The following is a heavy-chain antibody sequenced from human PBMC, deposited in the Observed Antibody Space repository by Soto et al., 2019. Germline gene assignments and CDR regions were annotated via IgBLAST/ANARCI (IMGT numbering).Heavy chain of an antibody. CDR2: IYYSGST. J-gene: IGHJ4*02. CDR3: ASLEYSSSSLAY. Sequence: XTLSLPCTVSGGSVSSSSYYWGWIRQPPGKGLEWIGSIYYSGSTYYNPSLKSRITISVDTSKNQFSLKMSSLTAADTAVYYCASLEYSSSSLAYWGQGTLAPVSS. D-gene: IGHD6-6*01. V-gene: IGHV4-39*01. CDR1: GGSVSSSSYY.